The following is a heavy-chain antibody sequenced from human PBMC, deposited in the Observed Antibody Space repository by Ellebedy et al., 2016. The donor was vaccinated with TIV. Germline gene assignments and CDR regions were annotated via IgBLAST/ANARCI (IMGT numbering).Heavy chain of an antibody. Sequence: SLKISCAASGFTFDDYAMHWVRQAPGKGLEWVSGISWNSGSIGYADSVKGRFTISRDNAKNSLYLQMNSLRAEDTTLYSCAKADSGRFVKNVSWFDPWGQGSLVTVSS. V-gene: IGHV3-9*01. CDR2: ISWNSGSI. CDR3: AKADSGRFVKNVSWFDP. J-gene: IGHJ5*02. CDR1: GFTFDDYA. D-gene: IGHD1-26*01.